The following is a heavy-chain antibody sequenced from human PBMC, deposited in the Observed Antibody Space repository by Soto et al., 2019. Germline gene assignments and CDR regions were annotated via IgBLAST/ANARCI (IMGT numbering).Heavy chain of an antibody. J-gene: IGHJ4*02. V-gene: IGHV3-30*02. D-gene: IGHD3-9*01. CDR3: AKSVDYDILTGYRPIGGFDY. CDR2: ISFDSSEI. CDR1: GFTFSNNA. Sequence: PGGSLRLSCVGSGFTFSNNAMHWVRQAPGKGLEWVAFISFDSSEIHYADSVKGRFTISRDNPRNTLFLHVNSPRADDTAVYYCAKSVDYDILTGYRPIGGFDYWGQGTLVTVSS.